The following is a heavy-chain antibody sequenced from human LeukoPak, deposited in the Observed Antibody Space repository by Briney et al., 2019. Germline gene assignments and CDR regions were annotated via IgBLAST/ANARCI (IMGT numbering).Heavy chain of an antibody. CDR3: ARESRSGTGFLDY. CDR2: IKQDGSEK. J-gene: IGHJ4*02. V-gene: IGHV3-7*01. D-gene: IGHD1-26*01. CDR1: GFTFSSYW. Sequence: GGSLRLSCAASGFTFSSYWMSWVRQAPGKGLEWVANIKQDGSEKYYVDSVKGRFTISRDNAKNSLYLQMNSLRAEDTAVYYCARESRSGTGFLDYWGQGTLVTVSS.